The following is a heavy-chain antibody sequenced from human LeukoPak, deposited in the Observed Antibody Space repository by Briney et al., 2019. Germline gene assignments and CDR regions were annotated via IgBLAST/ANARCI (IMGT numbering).Heavy chain of an antibody. J-gene: IGHJ3*01. CDR2: INEDGSEK. CDR3: ARDWYNNSDAFDL. D-gene: IGHD4-11*01. Sequence: DPGGSLRLSCAASGFTFNRYWMSWVRQAPGKGLEWVANINEDGSEKYHVDSVKGRFTISRDNAKNSLYLQMNSLTAEDTAVYYCARDWYNNSDAFDLWGQGTMVTVSS. CDR1: GFTFNRYW. V-gene: IGHV3-7*01.